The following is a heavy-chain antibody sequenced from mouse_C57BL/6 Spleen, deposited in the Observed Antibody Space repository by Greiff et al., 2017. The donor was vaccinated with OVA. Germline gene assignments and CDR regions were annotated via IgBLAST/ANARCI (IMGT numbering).Heavy chain of an antibody. V-gene: IGHV3-1*01. CDR1: GYSITSGYD. CDR2: ISYSGST. D-gene: IGHD2-4*01. Sequence: EVQVVESGPGMVKPSQSLSLTCTVTGYSITSGYDWHWIRHFPGNKLEWMGYISYSGSTNYNPSLKSRISITHDTSKNHFILKLNSVTTEDTATYYCARGGLYDYDYYAMDYWGQGTSVTVSS. J-gene: IGHJ4*01. CDR3: ARGGLYDYDYYAMDY.